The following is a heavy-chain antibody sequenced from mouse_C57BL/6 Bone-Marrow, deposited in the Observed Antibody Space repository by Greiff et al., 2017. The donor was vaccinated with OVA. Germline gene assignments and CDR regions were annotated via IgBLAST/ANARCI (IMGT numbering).Heavy chain of an antibody. CDR2: IYPGDGDI. Sequence: QVQLKESGAELVKPGASVKISCKASGYAFSNYWMNWVKQRPGKGLEWIGQIYPGDGDINYNVKFKGKATLTADKSSSTAYMQFSSLTSGVSAVYFCARGAYWGQGTTLTVSS. V-gene: IGHV1-80*01. CDR1: GYAFSNYW. CDR3: ARGAY. J-gene: IGHJ2*01.